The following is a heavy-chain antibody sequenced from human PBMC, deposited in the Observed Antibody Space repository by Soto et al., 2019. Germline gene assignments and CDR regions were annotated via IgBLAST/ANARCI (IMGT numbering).Heavy chain of an antibody. Sequence: VGSRRLSCAVSGFSCSSYDMSWVRQAPGKGLEWVSTILVGGSTHYEDSVKGRFTISRDTSKNTVYLQMNSLTAGDTAFYYCAKATATSGGAFEIYGQGTMVTVSS. CDR2: ILVGGST. CDR1: GFSCSSYD. D-gene: IGHD1-1*01. CDR3: AKATATSGGAFEI. J-gene: IGHJ3*02. V-gene: IGHV3-23*01.